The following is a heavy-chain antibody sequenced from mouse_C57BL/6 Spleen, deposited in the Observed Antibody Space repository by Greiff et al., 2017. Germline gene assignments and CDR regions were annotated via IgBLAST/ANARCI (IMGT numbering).Heavy chain of an antibody. CDR1: GCPFTDYE. Sequence: VQLQQSGAELVRPGASVTLSCKASGCPFTDYEMHWVKQTPVHGLEWIGAIDPETGGTAYNQKFKGKAILTADKSSSTAYMDLRSLTSEDSAVYYCTSRGYAMDYWAQGTSVTVSS. V-gene: IGHV1-15*01. J-gene: IGHJ4*01. CDR3: TSRGYAMDY. CDR2: IDPETGGT.